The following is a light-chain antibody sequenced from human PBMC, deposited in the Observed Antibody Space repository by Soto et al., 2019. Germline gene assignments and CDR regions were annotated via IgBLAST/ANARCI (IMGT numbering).Light chain of an antibody. J-gene: IGLJ3*02. CDR3: GTWDSSLSADWV. CDR2: ENN. CDR1: SSNIGNNY. V-gene: IGLV1-51*02. Sequence: QSVLTQPPSVSAAPGQKVTISCSGSSSNIGNNYVSWYQQLPVTATKLLIYENNKRPSGIPDRFSGSQSGTSATLGITGPPAGDEAGYYCGTWDSSLSADWVFGGGTQLTVL.